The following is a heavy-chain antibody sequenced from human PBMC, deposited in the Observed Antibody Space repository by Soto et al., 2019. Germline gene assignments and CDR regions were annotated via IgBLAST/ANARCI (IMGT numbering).Heavy chain of an antibody. J-gene: IGHJ3*02. D-gene: IGHD3-16*01. CDR2: IYHSGSA. CDR1: GQYIKSNFW. V-gene: IGHV4-4*02. Sequence: SETLSLTCLVSGQYIKSNFWWAWVRQPPGKDLEWIGEIYHSGSAIYTPSLKNRVTLSLDESKNEFSLNMDSVTAADTAIYYCARRNSNFGAFDIWGQGTMVTVS. CDR3: ARRNSNFGAFDI.